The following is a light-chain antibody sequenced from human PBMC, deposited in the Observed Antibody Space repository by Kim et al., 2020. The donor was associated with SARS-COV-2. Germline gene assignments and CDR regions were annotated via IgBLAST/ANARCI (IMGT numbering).Light chain of an antibody. Sequence: VSAGERASLSGRARQIVGTDLAWFRQKPGQPPRLLIFGASIRATGIPARLGGSRSGKEFTLTIGYLQSEDLAVYYCKQYNAWPLTFGGRSKIDIK. V-gene: IGKV3D-15*03. CDR3: KQYNAWPLT. CDR2: GAS. CDR1: QIVGTD. J-gene: IGKJ4*01.